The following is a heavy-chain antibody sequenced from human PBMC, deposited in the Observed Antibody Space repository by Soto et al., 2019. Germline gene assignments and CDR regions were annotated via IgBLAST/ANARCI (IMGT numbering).Heavy chain of an antibody. D-gene: IGHD1-7*01. CDR2: IYTSGNT. J-gene: IGHJ4*02. CDR1: GGSISSYH. CDR3: ARESGDNWDYEAY. V-gene: IGHV4-4*07. Sequence: SETLSLTCTVSGGSISSYHWSWIRQSAGKGLEWIGRIYTSGNTHYNPSLKNRVTVSIDTSKNQFFLTVNSVTAADSAVYYCARESGDNWDYEAYWGQGTPVTVSS.